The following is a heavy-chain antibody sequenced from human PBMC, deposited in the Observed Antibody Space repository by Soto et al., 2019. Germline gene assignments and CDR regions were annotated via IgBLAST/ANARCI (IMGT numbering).Heavy chain of an antibody. V-gene: IGHV1-69*02. Sequence: SVKVSCKASGGTFSSYTISWVRQAPGQGLEWMGRIIPILGIANYAQKFQGRVTITADKSTSTAYMELSSLRSEDTAVYYCASNTRGYCSGGSCPYAAFDIWGQGTMVTVSS. CDR2: IIPILGIA. CDR3: ASNTRGYCSGGSCPYAAFDI. D-gene: IGHD2-15*01. CDR1: GGTFSSYT. J-gene: IGHJ3*02.